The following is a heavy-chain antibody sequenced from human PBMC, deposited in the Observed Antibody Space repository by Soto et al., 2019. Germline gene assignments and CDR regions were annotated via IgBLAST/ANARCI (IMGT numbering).Heavy chain of an antibody. J-gene: IGHJ5*02. CDR1: GFTFSNYW. CDR3: ASARHIGP. Sequence: PGGSLRLSCAASGFTFSNYWMSWVRQAPGKGLEWVANIKEDGSGRNYVDSVKGRFTISRDNAENSLYLQMNSLRAEDTAVYYCASARHIGPWGQGTLVTVSS. V-gene: IGHV3-7*01. CDR2: IKEDGSGR. D-gene: IGHD2-21*01.